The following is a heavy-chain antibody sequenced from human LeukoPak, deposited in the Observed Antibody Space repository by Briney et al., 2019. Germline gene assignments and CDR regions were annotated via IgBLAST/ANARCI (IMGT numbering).Heavy chain of an antibody. D-gene: IGHD6-13*01. Sequence: SETLSLTCTVSGGSISSYYWSWIRQPPGKGLEWIGYIYYSGSTNYSPSLKSRVTISVDTSKNQFSLKLSSVTAADTAVYYCARVRIAAAGTRLHYFDYWGQGTLVTVSS. CDR1: GGSISSYY. V-gene: IGHV4-59*12. CDR2: IYYSGST. J-gene: IGHJ4*02. CDR3: ARVRIAAAGTRLHYFDY.